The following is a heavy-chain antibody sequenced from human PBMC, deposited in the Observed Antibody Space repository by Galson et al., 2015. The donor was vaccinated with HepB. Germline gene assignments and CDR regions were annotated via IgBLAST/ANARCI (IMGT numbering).Heavy chain of an antibody. J-gene: IGHJ6*02. D-gene: IGHD6-19*01. CDR2: IKQDGSEK. CDR1: GFTFSTYW. Sequence: SLRLSCAASGFTFSTYWMSWVRQAPGKGLEWVANIKQDGSEKYYVDSVKGRFTISRDNAKNSLYLQMNSLRAEDTAVYYCARGASGWHLYYYYGLDVWGQGTTVTVSS. CDR3: ARGASGWHLYYYYGLDV. V-gene: IGHV3-7*01.